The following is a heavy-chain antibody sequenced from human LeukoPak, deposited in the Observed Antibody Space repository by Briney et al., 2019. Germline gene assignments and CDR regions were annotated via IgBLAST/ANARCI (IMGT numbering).Heavy chain of an antibody. CDR2: ISITSSYI. V-gene: IGHV3-21*01. J-gene: IGHJ4*02. CDR3: AREGEYCSGGSCADFDY. D-gene: IGHD2-15*01. Sequence: PGGSLRLSRAASGFTFSSYSLNWVRQAPGKGLEWVSSISITSSYIYYADSVKGRFTISRDNAKNSLYLQMNSLRAEDTAVYYCAREGEYCSGGSCADFDYWGQGTLVTVSS. CDR1: GFTFSSYS.